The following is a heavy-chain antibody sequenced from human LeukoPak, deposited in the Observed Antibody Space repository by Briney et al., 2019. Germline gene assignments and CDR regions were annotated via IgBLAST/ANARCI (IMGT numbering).Heavy chain of an antibody. CDR2: ISSRSKNV. D-gene: IGHD3-22*01. J-gene: IGHJ4*02. CDR1: GFAFSDYT. CDR3: AKARFASGYHNLDS. Sequence: PGGSLRLSCAASGFAFSDYTINWVRQAPGKGLEWISSISSRSKNVYYADSVRGRFIISRDNAKNSLFLQMNGLRAEDTAVYYCAKARFASGYHNLDSWGQGTLVIVSS. V-gene: IGHV3-21*01.